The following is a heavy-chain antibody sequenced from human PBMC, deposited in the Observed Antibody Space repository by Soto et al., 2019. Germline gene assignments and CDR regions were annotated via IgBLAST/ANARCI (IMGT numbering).Heavy chain of an antibody. CDR1: GFTFSSYG. D-gene: IGHD3-10*01. V-gene: IGHV3-30*18. Sequence: QVQLVESGGGVVQPGRSLRLSCAASGFTFSSYGMHWVRQAPGKGLEWVAVISYDGSNKYYADSVKGRFTISRDNSKNTLYLQMNSLRAEDTAGYYCAKSKHGWFDSFDYWGQGTLVTVSS. CDR3: AKSKHGWFDSFDY. CDR2: ISYDGSNK. J-gene: IGHJ4*02.